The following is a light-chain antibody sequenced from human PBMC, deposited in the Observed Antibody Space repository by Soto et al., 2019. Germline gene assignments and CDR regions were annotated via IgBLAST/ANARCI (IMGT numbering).Light chain of an antibody. CDR2: GAS. CDR3: QESSSTPYI. J-gene: IGKJ2*01. V-gene: IGKV1-39*01. Sequence: DIQMTQSPSSLSASVGDRVTITCRASRTINNFLSWYQQKPGKPPKLLIYGASRFQSGVPSRFSGSGSGTDFILTISDLQTEDVAFYFCQESSSTPYIFGQGTTLAVK. CDR1: RTINNF.